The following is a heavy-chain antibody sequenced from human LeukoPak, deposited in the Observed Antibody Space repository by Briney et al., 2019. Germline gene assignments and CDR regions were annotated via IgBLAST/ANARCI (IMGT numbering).Heavy chain of an antibody. CDR1: GDSITSGSYY. J-gene: IGHJ6*02. V-gene: IGHV4-61*01. CDR3: ARGYCSSTSCYYPHGMDV. CDR2: IYYSGST. Sequence: SQTLSLTCTVSGDSITSGSYYWAWLRQPPGKGLEWIGYIYYSGSTNYNPSLKSRVTISVDTSKNQFSLKLSSVTAADTAVYYCARGYCSSTSCYYPHGMDVWGQGTTVTVSS. D-gene: IGHD2-2*01.